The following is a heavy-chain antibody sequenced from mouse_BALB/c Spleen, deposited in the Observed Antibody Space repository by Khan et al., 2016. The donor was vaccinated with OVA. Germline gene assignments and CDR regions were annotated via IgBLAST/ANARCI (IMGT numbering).Heavy chain of an antibody. CDR1: GFSLTNYG. V-gene: IGHV2-6-1*01. J-gene: IGHJ4*01. CDR2: IWSDGST. CDR3: ARQPYYHYNIMDY. Sequence: QGKRKQEGPGLVAPSQSLSITCTISGFSLTNYGVHWVRQPPGKGLEWLVVIWSDGSTTYNSALKSRLTISKDNSESQVFLKMNSLQTDDTAMYFCARQPYYHYNIMDYWGQGTSVTVSS. D-gene: IGHD2-10*01.